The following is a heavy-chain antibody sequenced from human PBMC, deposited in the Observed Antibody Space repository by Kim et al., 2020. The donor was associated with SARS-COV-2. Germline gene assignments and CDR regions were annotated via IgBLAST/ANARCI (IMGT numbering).Heavy chain of an antibody. CDR2: IPGRGGST. D-gene: IGHD1-26*01. Sequence: GGSLRLSCAASGVTCSTYARSWVRPAPGPGLEWVSTIPGRGGSTYYADSVKGRFTISRDNSKNTVYLQMNSLRAADTAVYYCAKMCGTANTDDYWGQGTLVTVSS. J-gene: IGHJ4*02. V-gene: IGHV3-23*01. CDR3: AKMCGTANTDDY. CDR1: GVTCSTYA.